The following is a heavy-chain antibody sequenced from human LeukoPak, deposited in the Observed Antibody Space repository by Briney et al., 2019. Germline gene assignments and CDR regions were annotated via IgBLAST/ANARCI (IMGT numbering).Heavy chain of an antibody. CDR1: GYSISSGYY. CDR3: ARGHCSSTSCLNWFDP. D-gene: IGHD2-2*01. J-gene: IGHJ5*02. V-gene: IGHV4-38-2*01. CDR2: IYHSGST. Sequence: KPSETLSLTCAVSGYSISSGYYWGWIRQPPGKGLEWIGSIYHSGSTYYNPSLKSRVTISVDTSKNQFSLKLSSVTAADTAVYYCARGHCSSTSCLNWFDPWGQGTLVTVSS.